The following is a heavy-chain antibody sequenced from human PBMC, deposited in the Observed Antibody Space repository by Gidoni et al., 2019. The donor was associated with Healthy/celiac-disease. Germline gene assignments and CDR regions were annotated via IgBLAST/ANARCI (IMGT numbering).Heavy chain of an antibody. Sequence: QVQLQQWGAGLLKPSETLSLTCSVYGGSFSGYYWSWIRQPPGKGLEWIGEINHSGSTNYNPSLKSRVTISVDTSKNQFSLKLSSVTAADTAVYYWARGRGTLFRGPWGQGTLVTVSS. D-gene: IGHD3-16*01. J-gene: IGHJ5*02. CDR3: ARGRGTLFRGP. CDR2: INHSGST. V-gene: IGHV4-34*01. CDR1: GGSFSGYY.